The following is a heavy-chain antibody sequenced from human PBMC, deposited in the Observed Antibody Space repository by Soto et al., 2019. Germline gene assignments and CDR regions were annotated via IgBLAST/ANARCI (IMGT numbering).Heavy chain of an antibody. CDR1: GYSFTSYW. Sequence: GESLKISCKGSGYSFTSYWIGWVRQMPGKGLEWMGIIYPGDSDTRYSPSFQGQVTISADKSISTAYLQWSSLKASDTAMYYCARSVDYVWGSYRVFDYWGQGXLVTVSS. CDR3: ARSVDYVWGSYRVFDY. D-gene: IGHD3-16*02. J-gene: IGHJ4*02. CDR2: IYPGDSDT. V-gene: IGHV5-51*01.